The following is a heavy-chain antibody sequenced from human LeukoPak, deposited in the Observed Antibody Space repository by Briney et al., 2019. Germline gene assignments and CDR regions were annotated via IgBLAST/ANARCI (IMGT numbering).Heavy chain of an antibody. CDR2: ISSSGSTI. Sequence: GGSLRLSCAASGFTFSSYEKNWVRQAPGKGLEWVSYISSSGSTIYYADSVKGRFTISRDNAKNSLYLQMNSLRAEDTAVYYCARRRRDGYNPHDYWGQGTLVTVSS. V-gene: IGHV3-48*03. CDR3: ARRRRDGYNPHDY. J-gene: IGHJ4*02. D-gene: IGHD5-24*01. CDR1: GFTFSSYE.